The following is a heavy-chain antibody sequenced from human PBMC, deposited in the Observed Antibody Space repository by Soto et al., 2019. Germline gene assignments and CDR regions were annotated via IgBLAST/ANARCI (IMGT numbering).Heavy chain of an antibody. J-gene: IGHJ4*02. CDR3: ATRITGATGTFDY. V-gene: IGHV3-23*01. CDR1: VFTFSKYA. CDR2: ISGGGGAT. D-gene: IGHD1-20*01. Sequence: PGWSLRLSCAASVFTFSKYAMSWFRQAPVKGLEWVSAISGGGGATYYADSVKGRFTFSRDNSKSTLYLQMNSLRAEDTAVYYCATRITGATGTFDYWGQGALVTV.